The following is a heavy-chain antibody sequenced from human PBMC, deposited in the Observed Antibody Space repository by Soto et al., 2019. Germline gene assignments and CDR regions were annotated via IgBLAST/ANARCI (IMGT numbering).Heavy chain of an antibody. D-gene: IGHD4-17*01. CDR3: ARSPGGFTVATYFFDY. CDR2: IDWDDDK. V-gene: IGHV2-70*04. CDR1: GFSLSSKGMR. Sequence: SGPTLVNPTQTLTLTCTFSGFSLSSKGMRVSWVRQPPGKALEWLARIDWDDDKFYSPSLRTRLTISKDTSKNQVVLTMTNVDPKDTATYYCARSPGGFTVATYFFDYWGQGTLVTVSS. J-gene: IGHJ4*02.